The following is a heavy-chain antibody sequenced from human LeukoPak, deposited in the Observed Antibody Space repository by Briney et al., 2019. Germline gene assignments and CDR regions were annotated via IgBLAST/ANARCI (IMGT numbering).Heavy chain of an antibody. J-gene: IGHJ6*02. CDR2: MNLDSGNT. CDR3: ARGYDSSCYLYYYYYGMDV. Sequence: GASVKVSCKASGYTFTSYDINWVRQATGQGLEWMGWMNLDSGNTGYAQKFQGRVTMTRNTSISTAYMELSSLRSEDTAVYYCARGYDSSCYLYYYYYGMDVWGQGTTVTVSS. D-gene: IGHD3-22*01. CDR1: GYTFTSYD. V-gene: IGHV1-8*01.